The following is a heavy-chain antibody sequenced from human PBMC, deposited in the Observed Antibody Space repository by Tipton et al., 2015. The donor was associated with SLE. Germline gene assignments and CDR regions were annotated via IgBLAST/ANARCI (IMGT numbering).Heavy chain of an antibody. D-gene: IGHD1-26*01. Sequence: TLSLTCTVSGGSISSSSYYWGWIRQPPGKGLEWIGRIYYSGSSYYNPPLKSRVTMSIDTSKNQFSLKLSSVTAADTAVYYCAKDSGTYYFDFWGQGVLVNVSS. CDR1: GGSISSSSYY. V-gene: IGHV4-39*07. CDR2: IYYSGSS. CDR3: AKDSGTYYFDF. J-gene: IGHJ4*02.